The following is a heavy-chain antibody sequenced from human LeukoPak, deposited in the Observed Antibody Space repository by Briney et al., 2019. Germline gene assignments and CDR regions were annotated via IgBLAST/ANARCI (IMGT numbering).Heavy chain of an antibody. CDR2: LSTYNGNT. V-gene: IGHV1-18*01. CDR1: GYTFTTYG. Sequence: ASVKVSCHASGYTFTTYGISWVRQAPGQGLEWMGWLSTYNGNTNYAQMFQGRVSMTTDTSTSTAYMELRSLRSDDTAVYYCARDSQVRSSWYGFQRPGQYFQHWGQGTLVTVTS. J-gene: IGHJ1*01. D-gene: IGHD6-13*01. CDR3: ARDSQVRSSWYGFQRPGQYFQH.